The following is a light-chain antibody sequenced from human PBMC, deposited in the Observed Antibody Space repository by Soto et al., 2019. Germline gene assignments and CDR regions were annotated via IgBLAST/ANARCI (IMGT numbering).Light chain of an antibody. CDR1: QSVKNY. Sequence: DIQLTQSPSSLSASVGDTVTITCRAGQSVKNYLNWYQLKPGKVPKLLIYAASALQSGVPARFVGGTSGTDFTLTIITLQPEDFATHFCQQTYTDRQTFGQGTKLEI. CDR2: AAS. CDR3: QQTYTDRQT. V-gene: IGKV1-39*01. J-gene: IGKJ2*01.